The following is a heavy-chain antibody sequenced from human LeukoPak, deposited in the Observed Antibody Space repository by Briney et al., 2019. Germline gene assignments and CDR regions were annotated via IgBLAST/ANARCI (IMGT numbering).Heavy chain of an antibody. CDR1: GFTFSSYG. CDR3: AKVDYYDSSGSSGY. D-gene: IGHD3-22*01. J-gene: IGHJ4*02. V-gene: IGHV3-30*02. Sequence: GGSLRLSCAASGFTFSSYGMHWVRQAPGKGLEWVAFIPYDGSNKYYTDSVKGRFTISRDNSKNTLNLQMNSLRAEDTAVYYCAKVDYYDSSGSSGYWGQGTLVTVSS. CDR2: IPYDGSNK.